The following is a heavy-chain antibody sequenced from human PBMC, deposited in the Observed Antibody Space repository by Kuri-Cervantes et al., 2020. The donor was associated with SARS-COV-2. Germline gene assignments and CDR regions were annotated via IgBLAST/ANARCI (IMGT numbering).Heavy chain of an antibody. J-gene: IGHJ4*02. D-gene: IGHD2-15*01. Sequence: SVKVSCKASGGTFSSYGISWVRQAPGQGLEWMGGIIPIFGTANYAQKFQGRVTITADKSTSTAYMELSSLRSEDTAVYYCARDRGYCSGGSCYSEGVHFDYWGQGTLVTVSS. CDR2: IIPIFGTA. CDR3: ARDRGYCSGGSCYSEGVHFDY. V-gene: IGHV1-69*06. CDR1: GGTFSSYG.